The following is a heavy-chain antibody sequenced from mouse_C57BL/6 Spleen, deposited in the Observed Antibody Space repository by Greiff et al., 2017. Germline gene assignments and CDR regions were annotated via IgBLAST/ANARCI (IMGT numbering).Heavy chain of an antibody. Sequence: VQLQQSGAELVKPGASVKISCKASGYAFSSYWMNWVKQRPGKGLEWIGQIYPGDGDTNYNGKFKGKATLTADKSSSTAYMQLSSLTSEDSAVYFCARLVTYYYFDYWGQGTTLTVSS. V-gene: IGHV1-80*01. CDR2: IYPGDGDT. D-gene: IGHD2-3*01. J-gene: IGHJ2*01. CDR3: ARLVTYYYFDY. CDR1: GYAFSSYW.